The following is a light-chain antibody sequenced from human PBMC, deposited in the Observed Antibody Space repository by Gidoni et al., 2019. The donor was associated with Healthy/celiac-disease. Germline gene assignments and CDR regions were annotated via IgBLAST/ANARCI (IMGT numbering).Light chain of an antibody. CDR1: QSISSW. Sequence: DIQMTQSPSTLSASVGDRVTITCRASQSISSWLAWYQQKPGKAPKLLIYKASSVESGVPSRFSGSGSGTEFTLTISCLQPDDFATYYCQQYNSYPFTFXPXTKVDIK. CDR3: QQYNSYPFT. J-gene: IGKJ3*01. CDR2: KAS. V-gene: IGKV1-5*03.